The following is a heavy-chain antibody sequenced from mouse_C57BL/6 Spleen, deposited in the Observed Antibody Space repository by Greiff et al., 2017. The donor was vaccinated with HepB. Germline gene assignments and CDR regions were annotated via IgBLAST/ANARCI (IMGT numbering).Heavy chain of an antibody. CDR2: IYPGNSDT. Sequence: EVQLQQSGTVLARPGASVKMSCKTSGYTFTSYWMHWVKQRPGQGLEWIGAIYPGNSDTSYNQKFKGKAKLTAVTSASTAYMELSSLTNEDSAVYYCTRSGGSSYDYAMDYWGQGTSVTVSS. D-gene: IGHD1-1*01. J-gene: IGHJ4*01. CDR3: TRSGGSSYDYAMDY. V-gene: IGHV1-5*01. CDR1: GYTFTSYW.